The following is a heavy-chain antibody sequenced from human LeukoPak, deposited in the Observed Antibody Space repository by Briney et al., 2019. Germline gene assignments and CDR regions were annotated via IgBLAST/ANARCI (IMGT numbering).Heavy chain of an antibody. D-gene: IGHD4-17*01. V-gene: IGHV7-4-1*02. CDR2: INTNTGNP. J-gene: IGHJ3*02. CDR1: GCTFTSYA. CDR3: ARSSAVTRLTDAFDI. Sequence: ASVKVSCKASGCTFTSYAMNWVRQAPGQGLEWMGWINTNTGNPTYAQGFTGRFVFSLDTSVSTAYLQISSLKAEDTAVYYCARSSAVTRLTDAFDIWGQGTMVTVSS.